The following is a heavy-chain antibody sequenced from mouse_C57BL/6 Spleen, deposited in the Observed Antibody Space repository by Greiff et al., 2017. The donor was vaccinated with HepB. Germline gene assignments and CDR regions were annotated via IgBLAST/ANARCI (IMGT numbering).Heavy chain of an antibody. D-gene: IGHD2-3*01. CDR1: GFSFNTYA. CDR2: IRSKSNNYAT. V-gene: IGHV10-1*01. J-gene: IGHJ3*01. Sequence: EVQGVESGGGLVQPKGSLKLSCAASGFSFNTYAMNWVRQAPGKGLEWVARIRSKSNNYATYYADSVKDRFTISRDDSESMLYLQMNNLKTEDTAMYYCVRRVYDGGFAYWGQGTLVTVSA. CDR3: VRRVYDGGFAY.